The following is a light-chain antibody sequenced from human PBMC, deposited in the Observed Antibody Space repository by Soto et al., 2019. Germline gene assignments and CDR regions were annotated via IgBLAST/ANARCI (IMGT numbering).Light chain of an antibody. V-gene: IGKV3-15*01. CDR1: QSVSSN. CDR3: QQYNNWPPWT. J-gene: IGKJ1*01. Sequence: EIVMTQSPATLSVSPGERATLSCRASQSVSSNLAWYQQKPGQAPRLLIYGASTRATGIPARFSGSGSGTEFTLTLSSLQSEDVAVYYCQQYNNWPPWTF. CDR2: GAS.